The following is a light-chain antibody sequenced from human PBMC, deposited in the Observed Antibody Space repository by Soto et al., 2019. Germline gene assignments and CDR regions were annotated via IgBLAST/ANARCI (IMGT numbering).Light chain of an antibody. CDR2: GAS. J-gene: IGKJ1*01. CDR1: QSVSSSY. CDR3: QHRFSWPPA. V-gene: IGKV3D-20*02. Sequence: EIVLTQSPGTLSLSPGDRATLSCRASQSVSSSYLAWYQQKPGQAPRLLIYGASSRATGIPDRFSGSGSGTDFTLTISSLEPEDFAVYYCQHRFSWPPAFGQGTKVDIK.